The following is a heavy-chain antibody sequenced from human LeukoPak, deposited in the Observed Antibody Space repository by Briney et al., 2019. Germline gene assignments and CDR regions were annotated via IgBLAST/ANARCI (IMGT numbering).Heavy chain of an antibody. CDR3: ARESYCSGGNCYSGAGDY. D-gene: IGHD2-15*01. CDR2: ISAHNGNT. V-gene: IGHV1-18*01. J-gene: IGHJ4*02. Sequence: GASVKVSCKASGYTFSNYGITWVRRAPGQGLEWMGCISAHNGNTKYAQNLQGRVTMTTDTSTSTAYMELRRLTSDDTAVYYCARESYCSGGNCYSGAGDYWGQGTLVSVSS. CDR1: GYTFSNYG.